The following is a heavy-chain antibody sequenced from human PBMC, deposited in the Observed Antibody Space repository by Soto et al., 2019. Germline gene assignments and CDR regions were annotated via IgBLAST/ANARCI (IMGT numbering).Heavy chain of an antibody. CDR2: ILNDGSRE. D-gene: IGHD2-21*02. V-gene: IGHV3-33*01. CDR1: GFTFSNYG. Sequence: QVQLVESGGGVVQPGRSLRLSCAASGFTFSNYGMHWVRKAPGNGLEWVSLILNDGSREYYRDYVKGRFTISRDNSRNTLFLQIKSLRDDDTALYYCVRDDCYGPNALDMWCQGTMVSVSS. J-gene: IGHJ3*02. CDR3: VRDDCYGPNALDM.